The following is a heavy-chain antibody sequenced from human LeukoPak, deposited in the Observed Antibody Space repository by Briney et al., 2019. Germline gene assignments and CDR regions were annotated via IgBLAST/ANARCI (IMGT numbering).Heavy chain of an antibody. D-gene: IGHD2-15*01. CDR2: ISAYNGNT. CDR3: ARGGLGYCRGGSCPTSWFEP. Sequence: ASVKLSCNASVSSFSSYGNSWVRKSPGQALAWILWISAYNGNTNYVQKLKGRVTMTTDTSTTTAYMELRSLRYDDAAVYYCARGGLGYCRGGSCPTSWFEPWGQGTRVIVSS. CDR1: VSSFSSYG. V-gene: IGHV1-18*01. J-gene: IGHJ5*02.